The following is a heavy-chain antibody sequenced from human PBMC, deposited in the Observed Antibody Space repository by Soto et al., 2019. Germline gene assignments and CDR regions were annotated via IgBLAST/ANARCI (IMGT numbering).Heavy chain of an antibody. CDR1: GYTFTGYD. CDR2: MNPNNGNT. V-gene: IGHV1-8*01. Sequence: ASVKVSCKASGYTFTGYDINWVRQTPGQGLEWMGWMNPNNGNTDSAQRFQGRVTMTRDTSINTAFMELSRLRSDDTAVYYCARDEVYSSSGSLDYWGQGTLVTVSS. J-gene: IGHJ4*02. CDR3: ARDEVYSSSGSLDY. D-gene: IGHD6-6*01.